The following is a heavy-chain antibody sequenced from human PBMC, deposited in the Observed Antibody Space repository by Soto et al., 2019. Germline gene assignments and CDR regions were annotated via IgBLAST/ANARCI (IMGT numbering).Heavy chain of an antibody. CDR3: ARSSGWLHDY. D-gene: IGHD6-19*01. Sequence: EVQLVESGGGLVQPGGSLRLSCAASGFILSGYWMNWVRQAPGRGLEWVAIIKQDGSERYYVDSVKGRFTISRDNAKNSLYLQMSSLRVEDTALYYCARSSGWLHDYWGQGTLVTVSS. J-gene: IGHJ4*02. V-gene: IGHV3-7*01. CDR2: IKQDGSER. CDR1: GFILSGYW.